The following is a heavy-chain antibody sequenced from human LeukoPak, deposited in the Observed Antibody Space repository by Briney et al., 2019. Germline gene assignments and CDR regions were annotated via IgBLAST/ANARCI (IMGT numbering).Heavy chain of an antibody. D-gene: IGHD4-11*01. CDR1: GGSISSGDYY. CDR2: IYYSGST. Sequence: SQTLSLTCTVSGGSISSGDYYWSWIRQPPGKGLEWIGYIYYSGSTYYNPSLKSRVTISVDTSKNQFSLKVTSVTAADTAVYYCARSYSRGAIDIWGQGTMVTVSS. CDR3: ARSYSRGAIDI. V-gene: IGHV4-30-4*01. J-gene: IGHJ3*02.